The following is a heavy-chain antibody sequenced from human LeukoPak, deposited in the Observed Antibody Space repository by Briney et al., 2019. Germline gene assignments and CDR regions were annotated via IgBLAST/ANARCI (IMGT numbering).Heavy chain of an antibody. V-gene: IGHV1-8*01. CDR3: ARVFMGYGDYDYYYYYMDV. D-gene: IGHD4-17*01. CDR1: GYTFTSYD. J-gene: IGHJ6*03. CDR2: MNPNSGNT. Sequence: GASVKVSCKASGYTFTSYDINWVRQATGQGLEWMGWMNPNSGNTGYAQKFQGRVTMTRNTSISTAYMELSSLRSEDTAVYYRARVFMGYGDYDYYYYYMDVWGKGTTVTVSS.